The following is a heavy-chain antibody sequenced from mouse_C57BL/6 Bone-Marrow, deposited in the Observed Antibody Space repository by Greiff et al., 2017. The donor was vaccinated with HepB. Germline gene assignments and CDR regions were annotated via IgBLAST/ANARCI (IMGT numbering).Heavy chain of an antibody. Sequence: VQLQQSGPELVKPGASVKISCKASGYTFTDYYMNWVKQSNGKSLEWIGDINPNNGGTSYNQKFKGKATLTVDKSSSTAYMELRSLTSEDSAVYYCASSPGSSSDYWGQGTTRTVSS. CDR1: GYTFTDYY. V-gene: IGHV1-26*01. J-gene: IGHJ2*01. D-gene: IGHD1-1*01. CDR2: INPNNGGT. CDR3: ASSPGSSSDY.